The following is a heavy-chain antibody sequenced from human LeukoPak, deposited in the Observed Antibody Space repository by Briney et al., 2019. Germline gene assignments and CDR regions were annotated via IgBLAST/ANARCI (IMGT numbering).Heavy chain of an antibody. J-gene: IGHJ4*02. Sequence: GGSLRLSCAASGFTFSSYRMKWVRQAPGKGLEWVSSISSSSSYIYYADSVKGRFTISRDNAKNSPYRQMSSLRAEDTAVYYCAREDTAMVLYYFDYWGQGTLVTVSS. CDR3: AREDTAMVLYYFDY. D-gene: IGHD5-18*01. CDR2: ISSSSSYI. CDR1: GFTFSSYR. V-gene: IGHV3-21*01.